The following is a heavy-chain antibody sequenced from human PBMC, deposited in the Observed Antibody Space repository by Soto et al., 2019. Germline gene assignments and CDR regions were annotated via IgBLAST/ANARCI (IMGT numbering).Heavy chain of an antibody. CDR1: GFTFTSSA. J-gene: IGHJ4*02. V-gene: IGHV1-58*01. CDR2: IVVGSGNT. CDR3: AADSLYYYDSSGYSDFDY. D-gene: IGHD3-22*01. Sequence: QMQLVQSGPEVKKPGTSVKVSCKASGFTFTSSAVQWVRQARGQRLAWIGWIVVGSGNTNYAQKFQERVTITRDMSTSTAYMELSSLRSEDTAVYYCAADSLYYYDSSGYSDFDYWGQGTLVTVSS.